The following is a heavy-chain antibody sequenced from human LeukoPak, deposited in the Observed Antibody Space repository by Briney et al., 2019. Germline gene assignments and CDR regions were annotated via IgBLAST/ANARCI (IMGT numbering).Heavy chain of an antibody. CDR2: TSTDENLK. CDR1: GFTFSNYV. D-gene: IGHD1-26*01. Sequence: PGGSLRLSCAASGFTFSNYVTHWVRQAPGKGLEWVAVTSTDENLKFYADSVKGRFTISRDNSKNTLYLQMNSLRAEDTAVYYCTRDPILGAPDYFDYWGQGTLVTVSS. J-gene: IGHJ4*02. V-gene: IGHV3-30*04. CDR3: TRDPILGAPDYFDY.